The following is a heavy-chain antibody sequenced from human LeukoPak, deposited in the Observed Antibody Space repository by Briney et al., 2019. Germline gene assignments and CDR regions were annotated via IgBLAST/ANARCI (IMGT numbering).Heavy chain of an antibody. J-gene: IGHJ3*02. CDR2: ISGSGGST. CDR1: GFTFSSYA. Sequence: GGSLRLSCAASGFTFSSYAMSWVRQAPGKGLEWVSAISGSGGSTYYADSVKGRFTISRDNSKNTLYLQMNSLRAEDTAVYYCAKDRGNYCSSTSCYAFDIWGQGTMVTVSS. CDR3: AKDRGNYCSSTSCYAFDI. V-gene: IGHV3-23*01. D-gene: IGHD2-2*01.